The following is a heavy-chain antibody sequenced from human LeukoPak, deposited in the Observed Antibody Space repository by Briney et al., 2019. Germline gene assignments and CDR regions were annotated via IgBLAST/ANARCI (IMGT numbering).Heavy chain of an antibody. Sequence: AGGSLRLSCAASGFTFSSYSMTWVRQAPGKGLEWVSSISSSSSYIYYADSVKGRFTISRDNAKNSLYLQMNSLRAEDTAVFYCAREEGLLHFDYWGQGTLVTVSS. CDR3: AREEGLLHFDY. V-gene: IGHV3-21*01. J-gene: IGHJ4*02. CDR1: GFTFSSYS. CDR2: ISSSSSYI. D-gene: IGHD2-15*01.